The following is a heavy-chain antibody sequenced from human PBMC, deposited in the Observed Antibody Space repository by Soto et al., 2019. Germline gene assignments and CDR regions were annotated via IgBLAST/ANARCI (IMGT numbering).Heavy chain of an antibody. Sequence: PGGSLRLSCAASGFTFSDYAMSWVRQAPGKGLEWVSSVSNSGGATNYADSVKGRFSISRDNSKNTLYLQMNSLSAEDTAVYYCAKNPRGSGWIWFEVWGQGTLVTVSS. CDR3: AKNPRGSGWIWFEV. D-gene: IGHD6-19*01. CDR1: GFTFSDYA. V-gene: IGHV3-23*01. CDR2: VSNSGGAT. J-gene: IGHJ4*02.